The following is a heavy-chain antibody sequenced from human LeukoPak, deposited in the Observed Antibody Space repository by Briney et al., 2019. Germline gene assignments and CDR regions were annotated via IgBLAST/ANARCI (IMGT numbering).Heavy chain of an antibody. CDR3: ASATYYYDSSGYHGYYYYMDV. D-gene: IGHD3-22*01. Sequence: SETLSLTCTVSGGSISSYYRSWIRQPPGKGLEWIGYIYYSGSTNYNPSLKSRVTISVDTSKNQFSLKLSSVTAADTAVYYCASATYYYDSSGYHGYYYYMDVWGKGTTVTVSS. J-gene: IGHJ6*03. V-gene: IGHV4-59*08. CDR2: IYYSGST. CDR1: GGSISSYY.